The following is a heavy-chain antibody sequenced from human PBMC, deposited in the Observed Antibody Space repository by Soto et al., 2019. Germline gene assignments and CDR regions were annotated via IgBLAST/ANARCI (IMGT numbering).Heavy chain of an antibody. Sequence: GESLKISCKGSGYSFTSYWIGWVRQMPGKGLEWMGIIYPGDSDTRYSPSFQGQVTISADKSISTAYLQWSSLKASDTAMYYCAISWYSSGWYYDYWGQGTLVTVSS. CDR2: IYPGDSDT. CDR3: AISWYSSGWYYDY. CDR1: GYSFTSYW. J-gene: IGHJ4*02. V-gene: IGHV5-51*01. D-gene: IGHD6-19*01.